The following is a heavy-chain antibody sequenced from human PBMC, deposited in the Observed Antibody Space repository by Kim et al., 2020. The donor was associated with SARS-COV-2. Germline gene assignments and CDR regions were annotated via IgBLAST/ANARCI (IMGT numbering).Heavy chain of an antibody. Sequence: GGSLRLSCAASGFTFSSYSMNWVRQAPGKGLEWVSSISSSSSYIYYADSVKGRFTISRDNAKNSLYLQMNSLRAEDTAVYYCARDSPQGGFDYWGQGTLVTVSS. J-gene: IGHJ4*02. V-gene: IGHV3-21*01. D-gene: IGHD1-26*01. CDR3: ARDSPQGGFDY. CDR1: GFTFSSYS. CDR2: ISSSSSYI.